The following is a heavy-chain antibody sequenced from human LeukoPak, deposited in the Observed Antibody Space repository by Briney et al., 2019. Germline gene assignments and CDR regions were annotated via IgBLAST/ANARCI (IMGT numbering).Heavy chain of an antibody. D-gene: IGHD3-10*01. V-gene: IGHV3-48*02. J-gene: IGHJ4*02. Sequence: GGSLRLSCAASGFTFSTAWMNWVRQAPEKGLEWVSSISSGSSAIYYADSVRGRFTISRDNAKKSLYLQMNSLRDEDTAVYYCARGDGWFGELSNFDYWGQGTLVTVSS. CDR1: GFTFSTAW. CDR3: ARGDGWFGELSNFDY. CDR2: ISSGSSAI.